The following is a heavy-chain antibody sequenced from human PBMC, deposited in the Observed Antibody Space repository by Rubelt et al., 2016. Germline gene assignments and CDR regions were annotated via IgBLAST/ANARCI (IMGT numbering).Heavy chain of an antibody. CDR1: GGSFSGYY. CDR2: INHSGST. J-gene: IGHJ3*02. V-gene: IGHV4-34*01. CDR3: ARARYSSGWLQAGAFDI. Sequence: QVQLQRWGAGLLKPSETLSLTCAVYGGSFSGYYWSWIRQPPGKGLEWIGEINHSGSTNYNPSLKSRVTISVDTSKNQFSLRLSSVTAADTAVYYCARARYSSGWLQAGAFDIWGQGTMVTVSS. D-gene: IGHD6-19*01.